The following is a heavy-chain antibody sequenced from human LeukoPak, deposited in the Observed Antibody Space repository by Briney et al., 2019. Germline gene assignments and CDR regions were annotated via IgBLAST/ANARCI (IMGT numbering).Heavy chain of an antibody. Sequence: TLETLSLTCTVSGGSISSYYWSWIRQPPGKGLEWIGYIYYSGSTNYNPSLKSRVTISVNTSKNQFSLKLSSVTAADTAVYYCARHGRDYVPDNWFDPWGQGTLVTVSS. D-gene: IGHD3-16*01. CDR2: IYYSGST. J-gene: IGHJ5*02. CDR1: GGSISSYY. CDR3: ARHGRDYVPDNWFDP. V-gene: IGHV4-59*08.